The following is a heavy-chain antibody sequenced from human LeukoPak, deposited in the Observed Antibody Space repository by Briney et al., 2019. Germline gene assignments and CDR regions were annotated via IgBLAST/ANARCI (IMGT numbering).Heavy chain of an antibody. J-gene: IGHJ4*02. CDR1: GYTFTGYY. Sequence: GASVRVSCKTSGYTFTGYYLHWVRQAPGQRPEWMGRTDPDSGGTHYGQKFQGRVTVTRDTSITTVYMELSGLTSDDTAVYYCARVPGPYTTSRFDFWGQGTLVTASS. CDR2: TDPDSGGT. V-gene: IGHV1-2*02. CDR3: ARVPGPYTTSRFDF. D-gene: IGHD2-2*02.